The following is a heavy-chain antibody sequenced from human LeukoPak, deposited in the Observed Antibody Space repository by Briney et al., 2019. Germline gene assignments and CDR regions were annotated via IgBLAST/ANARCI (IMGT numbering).Heavy chain of an antibody. V-gene: IGHV5-51*01. CDR3: VRLVTNHQYYFDY. D-gene: IGHD2-2*01. CDR1: GYSFTNYW. J-gene: IGHJ4*02. Sequence: GESLKISCKGSGYSFTNYWIGWVRHMPGKGLESMGIIFPGDSDTRYSPSFQGQVTISPDKSISTAYLQWSRLKASDTAVYYCVRLVTNHQYYFDYWGQGTLVTVSS. CDR2: IFPGDSDT.